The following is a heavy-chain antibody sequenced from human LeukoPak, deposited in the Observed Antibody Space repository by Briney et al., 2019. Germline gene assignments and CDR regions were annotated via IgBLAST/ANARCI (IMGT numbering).Heavy chain of an antibody. Sequence: GGSLRLSCAASGFSFSSYAMSWVRQAPGKRLEWVSAVSGSGGSTYYADSVKGRFTISRDNSKNTLYLQMNSLRAEDTAVYYCAKLTGSRGVCSRTSCYSPLDYWGQGTLVTVSS. CDR1: GFSFSSYA. D-gene: IGHD2-2*01. J-gene: IGHJ4*02. V-gene: IGHV3-23*01. CDR3: AKLTGSRGVCSRTSCYSPLDY. CDR2: VSGSGGST.